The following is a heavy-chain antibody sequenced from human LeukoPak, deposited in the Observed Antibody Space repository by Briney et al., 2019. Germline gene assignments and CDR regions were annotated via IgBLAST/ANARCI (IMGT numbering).Heavy chain of an antibody. CDR2: IYYSGST. V-gene: IGHV4-61*01. CDR3: ARVGERLVAGPREYYFDY. CDR1: GGSISSGSYY. Sequence: SETLSLTCTVSGGSISSGSYYWSWIRQPPGKGLEWIGYIYYSGSTNYNPSLKSRVTISVDTSKNQFSLKLSSVTAADTAVYYCARVGERLVAGPREYYFDYWGQGTLVTVSS. D-gene: IGHD6-19*01. J-gene: IGHJ4*02.